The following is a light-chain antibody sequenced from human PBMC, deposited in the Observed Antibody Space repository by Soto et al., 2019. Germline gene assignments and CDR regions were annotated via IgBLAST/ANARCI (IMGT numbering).Light chain of an antibody. Sequence: EIVLTQSPDTLSLSPGERATLSCRASLSVTSNYLAWYQQIPGQAPRLLIYDASRRATGIPDRFSGSGSGTDFTLTISRLEPEDFAVYYCQQYDKSPWTFGQGTKVEI. CDR3: QQYDKSPWT. CDR2: DAS. CDR1: LSVTSNY. J-gene: IGKJ1*01. V-gene: IGKV3-20*01.